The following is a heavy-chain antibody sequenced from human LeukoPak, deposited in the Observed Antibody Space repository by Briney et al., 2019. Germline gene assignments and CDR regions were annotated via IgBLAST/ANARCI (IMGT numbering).Heavy chain of an antibody. J-gene: IGHJ4*02. Sequence: GGSLRLSCAASGFIFTNYGFSWVRQAPGKGLGWVSGITGSGTNTYYADSVKGRFTISRDNSKNTLYLQMNSLRAEDTAVYYCAKLVVVAARFDYWGQGTLVTVSS. D-gene: IGHD2-15*01. V-gene: IGHV3-23*01. CDR2: ITGSGTNT. CDR1: GFIFTNYG. CDR3: AKLVVVAARFDY.